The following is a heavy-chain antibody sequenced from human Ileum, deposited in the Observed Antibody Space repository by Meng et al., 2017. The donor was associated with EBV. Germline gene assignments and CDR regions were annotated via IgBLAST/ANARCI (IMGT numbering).Heavy chain of an antibody. V-gene: IGHV4-4*02. Sequence: QVQLQESGPGPVKPSGTLSLTCAGSNIPITNTYWWSWVRQSPGKGLEWIGEIYYSGSTYYNPSLKSRVTMSVDTSKNHFSLSLSSVTAADTAVYYCARGGSGYYYGSGFDYWGQGILVTVSS. CDR3: ARGGSGYYYGSGFDY. J-gene: IGHJ4*02. CDR2: IYYSGST. CDR1: NIPITNTYW. D-gene: IGHD3-10*01.